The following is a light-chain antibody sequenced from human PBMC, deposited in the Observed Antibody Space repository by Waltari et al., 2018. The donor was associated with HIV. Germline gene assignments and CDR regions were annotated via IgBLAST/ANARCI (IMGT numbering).Light chain of an antibody. V-gene: IGLV1-40*01. J-gene: IGLJ1*01. CDR1: SSNIGAGYD. CDR2: GNT. Sequence: QSVLTQPPSVSGAPGQRVTISCTGSSSNIGAGYDVHWYQQLPGTAPNLLIYGNTNRPSGVPDRFSGSKSGTSASLAITGLQAEDEADYYCQSYDSSLSGSVNVFGTGTKVTVL. CDR3: QSYDSSLSGSVNV.